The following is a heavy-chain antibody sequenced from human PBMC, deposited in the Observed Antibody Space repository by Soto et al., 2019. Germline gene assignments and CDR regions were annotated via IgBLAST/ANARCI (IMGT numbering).Heavy chain of an antibody. Sequence: GGSLRLSCAASGFTFSSYWMSWVRQAPGKALEWVANINQDGSEKSYVDSVKGRFTISRDSAKNSLYLQMNSLRAEDTAVYYCAREGSGWFLDYWGQGTLVTVSS. J-gene: IGHJ4*02. D-gene: IGHD6-19*01. CDR2: INQDGSEK. V-gene: IGHV3-7*01. CDR3: AREGSGWFLDY. CDR1: GFTFSSYW.